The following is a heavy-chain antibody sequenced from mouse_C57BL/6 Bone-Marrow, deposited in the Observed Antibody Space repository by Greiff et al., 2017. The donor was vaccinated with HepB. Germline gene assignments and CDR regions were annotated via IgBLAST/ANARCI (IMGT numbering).Heavy chain of an antibody. CDR1: GYTFTTYW. J-gene: IGHJ3*01. CDR3: ARDYGSYGFSY. D-gene: IGHD1-1*01. Sequence: QVQLQQSGAELAKPGASVRLSCKASGYTFTTYWMHWVKQRPGQGLDWIGYINPGSGYTKYNQKFKDKATLTADKSSSTAYMQLSSLTYEDSAVSFCARDYGSYGFSYWGQGTLVTVSA. CDR2: INPGSGYT. V-gene: IGHV1-7*01.